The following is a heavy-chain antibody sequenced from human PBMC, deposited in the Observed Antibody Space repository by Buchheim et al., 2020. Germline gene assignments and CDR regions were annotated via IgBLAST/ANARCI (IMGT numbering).Heavy chain of an antibody. V-gene: IGHV3-30*18. J-gene: IGHJ6*02. CDR1: GFTFSSYG. CDR2: ISYDGSNK. Sequence: QVQLVESGGGVVQPGRSLRLSCAASGFTFSSYGMHWVRQAPGKGLEWVAVISYDGSNKYYADSVKGRFTISRDNSKNTLYLQMNSLRAEDTAVYYCANSLVAAADYYYYYGMDGWGQGTT. CDR3: ANSLVAAADYYYYYGMDG. D-gene: IGHD6-13*01.